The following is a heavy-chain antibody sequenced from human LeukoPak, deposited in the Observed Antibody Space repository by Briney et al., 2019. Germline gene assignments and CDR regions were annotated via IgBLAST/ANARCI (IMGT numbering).Heavy chain of an antibody. J-gene: IGHJ6*02. V-gene: IGHV1-46*01. CDR3: ARSMNTAMAEYYYYYYGMDV. Sequence: GASVKVSCKASGYTFTSYGISWVRQAPGQGLEWMGIINPSGGSTSYAQKFQGRVTMTRDTSTSTVYMELSSLRSEDTAVYYCARSMNTAMAEYYYYYYGMDVWGQGTTVTVS. CDR2: INPSGGST. CDR1: GYTFTSYG. D-gene: IGHD5-18*01.